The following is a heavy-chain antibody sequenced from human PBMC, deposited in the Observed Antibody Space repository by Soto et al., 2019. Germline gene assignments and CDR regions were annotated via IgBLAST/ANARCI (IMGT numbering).Heavy chain of an antibody. V-gene: IGHV1-69*13. D-gene: IGHD2-2*01. CDR2: IIPIFGTA. Sequence: SVKVSCKASGGTFSSYAISWVRQAPGQGLEWMGGIIPIFGTANYAQKFQGRVTITADESTSTAYMELSSLRSEDTAVYYCARGLPQRDIVVVPAVNNWFDPWGQGTLVTVSS. CDR3: ARGLPQRDIVVVPAVNNWFDP. CDR1: GGTFSSYA. J-gene: IGHJ5*02.